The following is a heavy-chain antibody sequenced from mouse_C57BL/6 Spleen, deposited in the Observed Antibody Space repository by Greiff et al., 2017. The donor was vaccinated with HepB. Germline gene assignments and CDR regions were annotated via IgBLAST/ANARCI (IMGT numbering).Heavy chain of an antibody. D-gene: IGHD4-1*01. Sequence: EVQLQQSGPELVKPGASVKISCKASGYTFTDYYMNWVKQSHGKSLEWIGDINPNNGGTSYNQKFKGKATLTVDKSSSTAYMELRSLTSEDSAVYYCARKTGTVDYWGQGTTLTVSS. J-gene: IGHJ2*01. CDR1: GYTFTDYY. CDR3: ARKTGTVDY. CDR2: INPNNGGT. V-gene: IGHV1-26*01.